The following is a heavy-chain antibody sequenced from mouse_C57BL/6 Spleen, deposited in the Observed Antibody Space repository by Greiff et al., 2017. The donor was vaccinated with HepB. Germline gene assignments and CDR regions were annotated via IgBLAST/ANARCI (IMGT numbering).Heavy chain of an antibody. CDR2: INPNNGGT. CDR1: GYTFTDYN. CDR3: ARFTTVVYFDY. V-gene: IGHV1-22*01. Sequence: EVQLVESGPELVKPGASVKMSCKASGYTFTDYNMHWVKQSHGKSLEWIGYINPNNGGTSYNQKFKGKATLTVNKSSSTAYMELRSLTSEDSAVYYCARFTTVVYFDYWGQGTTLTVSS. J-gene: IGHJ2*01. D-gene: IGHD1-1*01.